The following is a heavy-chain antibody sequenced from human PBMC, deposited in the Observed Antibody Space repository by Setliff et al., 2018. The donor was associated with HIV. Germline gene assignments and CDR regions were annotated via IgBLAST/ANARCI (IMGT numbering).Heavy chain of an antibody. CDR3: ARHLTYDTIPSLTAYGLDV. CDR2: IYYSGNT. V-gene: IGHV4-59*01. Sequence: SETLSLTCTVSRDSIKNYYWNWIRQPPGKGLEWIGKIYYSGNTFYNSSLKSRVSISVDTSKNQMSLNLRSVTAADTAVHYCARHLTYDTIPSLTAYGLDVWGQGTTVTVSS. CDR1: RDSIKNYY. D-gene: IGHD3-22*01. J-gene: IGHJ6*02.